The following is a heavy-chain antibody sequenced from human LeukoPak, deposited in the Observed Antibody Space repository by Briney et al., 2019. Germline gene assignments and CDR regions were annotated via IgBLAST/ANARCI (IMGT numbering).Heavy chain of an antibody. V-gene: IGHV3-9*01. Sequence: PGGSLRLSCAASGFTFDDYAMHWVRQAPGKGLEWVSGISWNSDSIGYADSVKGRFTISRDNAKNSLYLQMNSLRAEDTAVYYCARETLDYYGSGSYYLYYFDYWGQGTLVTVSS. J-gene: IGHJ4*02. CDR1: GFTFDDYA. CDR3: ARETLDYYGSGSYYLYYFDY. D-gene: IGHD3-10*01. CDR2: ISWNSDSI.